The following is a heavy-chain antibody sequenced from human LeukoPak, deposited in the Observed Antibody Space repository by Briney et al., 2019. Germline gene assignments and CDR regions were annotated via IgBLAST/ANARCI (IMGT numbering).Heavy chain of an antibody. D-gene: IGHD6-19*01. CDR3: AKCRWVRQWLVQLFFDY. Sequence: GGSLRLSCAASGFTFSSYEMNWVRQAPGKGLEWVSAISGSGGSTYYADSVKGRFTISRDNSKNTLYLQMNSLRAEDTAVYYCAKCRWVRQWLVQLFFDYWGQGTLVTVSS. CDR1: GFTFSSYE. J-gene: IGHJ4*02. CDR2: ISGSGGST. V-gene: IGHV3-23*01.